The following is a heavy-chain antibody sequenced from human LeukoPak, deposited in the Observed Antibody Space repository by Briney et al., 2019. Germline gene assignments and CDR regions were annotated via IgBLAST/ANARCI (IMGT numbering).Heavy chain of an antibody. CDR3: GRDLGEILTGYLPKDMDV. J-gene: IGHJ6*02. D-gene: IGHD3-9*01. CDR1: GYTFTSYY. Sequence: ASVKVSCKASGYTFTSYYMHWVRQAPGQGLEWMGIINPGGGSTSYAQKFQGRVTMTRDTSTSTVYMELSSLRSEDTAVYYCGRDLGEILTGYLPKDMDVWGQGTTVIVSS. CDR2: INPGGGST. V-gene: IGHV1-46*01.